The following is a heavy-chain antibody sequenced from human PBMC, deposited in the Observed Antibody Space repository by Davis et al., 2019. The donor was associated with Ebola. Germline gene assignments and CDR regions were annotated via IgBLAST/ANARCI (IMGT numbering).Heavy chain of an antibody. CDR3: ASLTRYNWNDPIDY. CDR2: IRASGDTT. V-gene: IGHV3-23*01. D-gene: IGHD1-20*01. CDR1: GFTFSSYA. J-gene: IGHJ4*02. Sequence: PGGSLRLSCAASGFTFSSYAMTWVRQAPGKGLEWVSAIRASGDTTYYADSVKGRFTISRDNSKNTLYLQMNSLRAEDTAVYYCASLTRYNWNDPIDYWGQGTLVTVSS.